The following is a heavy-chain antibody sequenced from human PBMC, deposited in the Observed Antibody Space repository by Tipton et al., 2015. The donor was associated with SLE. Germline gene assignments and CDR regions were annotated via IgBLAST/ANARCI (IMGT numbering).Heavy chain of an antibody. CDR3: ASVYEQTVVSVAFDI. CDR2: IYYSGTT. CDR1: GGSMNTYY. Sequence: TLSLTCTVSGGSMNTYYWSWIRQPPGKGLEWIGYIYYSGTTNYNSSLKSRVTISVDTSKNQFSPKLNSVTAADTAVYYCASVYEQTVVSVAFDIWGRGTTVTVSS. D-gene: IGHD2-15*01. J-gene: IGHJ3*02. V-gene: IGHV4-59*07.